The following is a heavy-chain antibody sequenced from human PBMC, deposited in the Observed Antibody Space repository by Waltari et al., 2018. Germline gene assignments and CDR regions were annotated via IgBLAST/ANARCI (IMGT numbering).Heavy chain of an antibody. J-gene: IGHJ4*02. CDR2: VVYSGFT. CDR3: ARFDTSGWAYYFDS. Sequence: QVQLQESGTGLVKPSETLSLTCTISGGSISNYYWNWVRQPPGKGLGWIGYVVYSGFTTYNSSRKSRVTISVDTSKNQFSLSLTSVTAADTAVYYCARFDTSGWAYYFDSWGQGRLVIVSS. V-gene: IGHV4-59*01. D-gene: IGHD6-19*01. CDR1: GGSISNYY.